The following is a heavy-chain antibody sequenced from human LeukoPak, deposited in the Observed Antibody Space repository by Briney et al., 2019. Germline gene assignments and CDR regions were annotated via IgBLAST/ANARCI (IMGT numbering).Heavy chain of an antibody. CDR3: ARDLYGDLGFDY. Sequence: SQTLSLTCAISGDSVSNNIATWNWVRQSPSRGLEWLGRTYYRSKWYNDYAVSVKSRITINPDTSKNQFSLQLNSVTPEDTAVYYCARDLYGDLGFDYWGQGTLVTVSS. J-gene: IGHJ4*02. CDR2: TYYRSKWYN. CDR1: GDSVSNNIAT. D-gene: IGHD4-17*01. V-gene: IGHV6-1*01.